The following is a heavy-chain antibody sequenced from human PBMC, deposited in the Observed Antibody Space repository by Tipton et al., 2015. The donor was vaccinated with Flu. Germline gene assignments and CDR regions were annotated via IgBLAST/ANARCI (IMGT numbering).Heavy chain of an antibody. Sequence: GSLRLSCAASGYTFSSYWMHWVRQAPGKGLVWVSLIISDGSNATYADSVKGRFTISRDNAKNTLFLQMKSLRAEDTVVYYCARGGYYDRSGYLSYFGMDVWGQGTTVTVSS. CDR1: GYTFSSYW. CDR2: IISDGSNA. V-gene: IGHV3-74*01. CDR3: ARGGYYDRSGYLSYFGMDV. D-gene: IGHD3-22*01. J-gene: IGHJ6*02.